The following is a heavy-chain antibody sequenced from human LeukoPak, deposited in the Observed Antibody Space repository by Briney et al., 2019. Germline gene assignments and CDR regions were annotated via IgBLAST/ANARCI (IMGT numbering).Heavy chain of an antibody. J-gene: IGHJ3*02. V-gene: IGHV3-30*04. CDR1: GFTFSSYA. Sequence: GGSLRLSCAASGFTFSSYAMHWVRQAPGKGLEWVAVISYDGSNKYYADSVKGRFTISRDNAKNSLYLQMNSLRAEDTAVYYCARTPDYGDYVGYAFDIWGQGTMVTVSS. D-gene: IGHD4-17*01. CDR2: ISYDGSNK. CDR3: ARTPDYGDYVGYAFDI.